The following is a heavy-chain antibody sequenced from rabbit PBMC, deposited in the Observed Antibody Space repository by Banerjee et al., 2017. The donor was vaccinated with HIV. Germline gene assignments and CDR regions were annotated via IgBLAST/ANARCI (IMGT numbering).Heavy chain of an antibody. CDR1: GFSFSSSDY. CDR3: ARHPYADYGATGYIFNL. V-gene: IGHV1S40*01. Sequence: QSLEESGGDLVKPGASLTLTCTASGFSFSSSDYMTWVRQAPGKGLEWLGTISIRSSNTNYARWAKGRFTISKTSSTAVTLQMTSLTAADTATYFCARHPYADYGATGYIFNLWGPGTLVTVS. D-gene: IGHD2-1*01. J-gene: IGHJ4*01. CDR2: ISIRSSNT.